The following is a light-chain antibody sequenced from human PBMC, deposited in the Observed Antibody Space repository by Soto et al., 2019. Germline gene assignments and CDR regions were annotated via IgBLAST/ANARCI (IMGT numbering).Light chain of an antibody. CDR1: SSNIGNDF. J-gene: IGLJ1*01. Sequence: QSALTQPPSASGTPGQRITISCSGSSSNIGNDFVYWYQHLPGTAPKFVNYLNNQRPSGVPDRFSGSKSGTSASLAISGLQSEDEADYYCAAWDDSLNVYVFGTGTKLTVL. CDR2: LNN. V-gene: IGLV1-44*01. CDR3: AAWDDSLNVYV.